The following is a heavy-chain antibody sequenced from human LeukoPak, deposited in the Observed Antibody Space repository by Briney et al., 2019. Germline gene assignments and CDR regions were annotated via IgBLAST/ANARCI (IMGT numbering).Heavy chain of an antibody. J-gene: IGHJ4*02. CDR2: ISGSGGST. V-gene: IGHV3-23*01. Sequence: GGSLRLSCAASGFTFSSYAMSCVRQAPGKGLEWVSAISGSGGSTYYADSVKGRFTISRDNSKNTLYLQMNSLRAEDTAVYYCAKDSSVYGSGIIDYWGQGTLVTVSS. CDR1: GFTFSSYA. D-gene: IGHD3-10*01. CDR3: AKDSSVYGSGIIDY.